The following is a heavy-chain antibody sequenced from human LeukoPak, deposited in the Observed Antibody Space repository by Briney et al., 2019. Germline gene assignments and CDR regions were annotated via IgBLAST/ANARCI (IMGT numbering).Heavy chain of an antibody. CDR3: ARDWGYFDY. CDR2: IFYSGST. V-gene: IGHV4-39*07. CDR1: GGSISSSSYY. Sequence: SETLSLTCTVSGGSISSSSYYWGWIRQPPGTGLEWVGSIFYSGSTYYNPSLKSRVTMSVDTSKNQFSLKLSSVTAADTAVYYCARDWGYFDYWGQGTLVTVSS. J-gene: IGHJ4*02. D-gene: IGHD3-16*01.